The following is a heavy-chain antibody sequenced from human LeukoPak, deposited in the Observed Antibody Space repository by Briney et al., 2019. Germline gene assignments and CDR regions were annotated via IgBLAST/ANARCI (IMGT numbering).Heavy chain of an antibody. D-gene: IGHD6-13*01. CDR1: GGSFSGYY. J-gene: IGHJ6*03. V-gene: IGHV4-34*01. CDR2: INHSGST. CDR3: ASPRIAAAGAYSRYYYYYMDV. Sequence: SETLSLTCAVYGGSFSGYYWSWIRQPPGKGLEWIGEINHSGSTNYNPSLKSRVTISVDTSKNQFSLKLSSVTAADTAVYYCASPRIAAAGAYSRYYYYYMDVWGKGTTVTISS.